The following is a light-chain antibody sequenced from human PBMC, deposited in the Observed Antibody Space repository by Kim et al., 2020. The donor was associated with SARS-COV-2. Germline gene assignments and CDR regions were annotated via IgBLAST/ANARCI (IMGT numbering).Light chain of an antibody. CDR3: QVWDSSISQVL. CDR2: YDT. CDR1: NIEAKS. J-gene: IGLJ3*02. V-gene: IGLV3-21*04. Sequence: VSVAPGETASITCGGDNIEAKSVHWYQQRPGQAPLLVIYYDTDRPSGIPERFSGSNSGNTATLTISRVEAGDEAEFFCQVWDSSISQVLFGGGTQLTVL.